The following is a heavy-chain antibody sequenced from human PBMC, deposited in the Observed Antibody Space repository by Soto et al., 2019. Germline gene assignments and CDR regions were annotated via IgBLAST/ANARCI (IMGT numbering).Heavy chain of an antibody. Sequence: SEIQSLTNTVSCGSISSGGYYWIWIRQNPGKGLEWIGYIYYSGSTYYNPSLKSRVTISVDTSKNQFSLKLSSVTAAATAVYYCARDQYYYDSSGYILGAFDIWGQGTIVTVSS. D-gene: IGHD3-22*01. CDR2: IYYSGST. V-gene: IGHV4-31*03. CDR3: ARDQYYYDSSGYILGAFDI. J-gene: IGHJ3*02. CDR1: CGSISSGGYY.